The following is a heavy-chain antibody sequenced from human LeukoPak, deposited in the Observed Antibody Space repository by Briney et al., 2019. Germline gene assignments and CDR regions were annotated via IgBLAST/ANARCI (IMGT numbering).Heavy chain of an antibody. J-gene: IGHJ4*02. Sequence: SETLSLTCAVYGGSFSGYYWSWIRQPPGKGLEWIGEINHSGSTNYNPSLKSRVTISVDTSKNQFSLKLSSVTAADTAVYYCARVGIAAAGTGGNDYWGQGTLSPSPQ. D-gene: IGHD6-13*01. V-gene: IGHV4-34*01. CDR2: INHSGST. CDR1: GGSFSGYY. CDR3: ARVGIAAAGTGGNDY.